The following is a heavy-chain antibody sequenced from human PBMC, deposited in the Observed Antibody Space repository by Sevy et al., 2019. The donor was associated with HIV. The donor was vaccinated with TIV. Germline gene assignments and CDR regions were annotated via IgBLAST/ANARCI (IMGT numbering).Heavy chain of an antibody. V-gene: IGHV3-53*01. CDR2: IFSGGRT. Sequence: GGSLRLSCAVSGFAVSDNCMSWVRQSPGKGLEWVSVIFSGGRTSYADSVKGRFTVSRDGSKNTLYLQMDNLGDEDTATYYCARVRVVHNDYIFVAYYYGMDVWGQGTTVTVSS. D-gene: IGHD4-4*01. CDR3: ARVRVVHNDYIFVAYYYGMDV. CDR1: GFAVSDNC. J-gene: IGHJ6*02.